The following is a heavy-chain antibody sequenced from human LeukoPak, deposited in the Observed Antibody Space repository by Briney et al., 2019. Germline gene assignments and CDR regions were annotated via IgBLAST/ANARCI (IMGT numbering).Heavy chain of an antibody. D-gene: IGHD2-15*01. V-gene: IGHV1-8*01. CDR1: GYPFTSND. CDR2: MNPNTGNT. Sequence: ASVKVSCKASGYPFTSNDINWVRQATGQGLEWMGWMNPNTGNTGYAQKFQGRVTITRSTSISTAYMELSSLRSEDTAVYYCAGGTSAYCSGGNCYPYNWFDPWGQGTLVTVSS. J-gene: IGHJ5*02. CDR3: AGGTSAYCSGGNCYPYNWFDP.